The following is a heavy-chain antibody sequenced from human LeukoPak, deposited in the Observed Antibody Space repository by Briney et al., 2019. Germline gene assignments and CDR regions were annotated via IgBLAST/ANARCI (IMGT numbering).Heavy chain of an antibody. D-gene: IGHD3-22*01. CDR3: ADSSGYYSSRFDS. CDR2: IYNSGST. CDR1: GYSISSGYY. J-gene: IGHJ4*02. V-gene: IGHV4-38-2*02. Sequence: SETLSLTCTVSGYSISSGYYWGWIRQPPGKGLEWIGGIYNSGSTYYNPSLKSRVTISVDTSKNQFSLKLSSVTAADTALYYCADSSGYYSSRFDSWGQGTLVTVSS.